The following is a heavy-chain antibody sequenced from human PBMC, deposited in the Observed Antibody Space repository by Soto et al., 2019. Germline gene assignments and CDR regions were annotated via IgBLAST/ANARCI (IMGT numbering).Heavy chain of an antibody. J-gene: IGHJ4*02. Sequence: GGSLRLSCAASGFTFSSYSMNWVRQAPGKGLEWVSSISSSSSYIYYADSVKGRFTISRDNAKNSLYLQMNSLRAEDTAVYYCARGYSSSRRPFDYWGQGTLVTVSS. D-gene: IGHD6-13*01. CDR1: GFTFSSYS. CDR2: ISSSSSYI. V-gene: IGHV3-21*01. CDR3: ARGYSSSRRPFDY.